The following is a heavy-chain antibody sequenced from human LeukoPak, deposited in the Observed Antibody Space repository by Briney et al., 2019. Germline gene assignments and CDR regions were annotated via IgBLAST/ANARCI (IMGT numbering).Heavy chain of an antibody. D-gene: IGHD6-13*01. CDR3: ARGGAAAGKGDYYYYYMDV. Sequence: ASVKVSCKASGYTFTSYYMHWVRQAPGQGLEWMGIINPSGGSTSYAQKFQGRVTMTRDMSTSTVYMELSSLRSEDTAVYYCARGGAAAGKGDYYYYYMDVWGKGTTVTVSS. J-gene: IGHJ6*03. CDR2: INPSGGST. CDR1: GYTFTSYY. V-gene: IGHV1-46*01.